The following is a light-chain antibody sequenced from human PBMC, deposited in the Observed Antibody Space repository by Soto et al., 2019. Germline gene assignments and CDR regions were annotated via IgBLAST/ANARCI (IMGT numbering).Light chain of an antibody. CDR2: DAS. CDR1: QSVSSY. Sequence: EIMLTQSPATLSLSPGERATLSCRASQSVSSYLAWYQQKPGQAPRLLIYDASNRATGIPARFSGSGSGTDFTLTISSLEPEDFAVYYCQQRSNWLPITFGQGTRLEIK. V-gene: IGKV3-11*01. CDR3: QQRSNWLPIT. J-gene: IGKJ5*01.